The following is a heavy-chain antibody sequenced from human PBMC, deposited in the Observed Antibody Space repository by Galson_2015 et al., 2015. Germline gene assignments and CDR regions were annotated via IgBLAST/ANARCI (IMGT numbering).Heavy chain of an antibody. CDR2: IIPIFGTA. CDR3: ARLMEPETDFDY. D-gene: IGHD1-1*01. J-gene: IGHJ4*02. CDR1: GGTFSSYA. V-gene: IGHV1-69*13. Sequence: SVKVSCKASGGTFSSYAISWVRQAPGQGLEWMGGIIPIFGTANYAQKFQGRVTITADESTSTAYMELSSLRSEDTAVYYCARLMEPETDFDYWGQGTLVTASS.